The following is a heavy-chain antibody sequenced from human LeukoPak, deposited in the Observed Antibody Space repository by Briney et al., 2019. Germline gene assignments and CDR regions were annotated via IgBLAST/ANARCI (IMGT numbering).Heavy chain of an antibody. CDR1: GGSISSSSYY. D-gene: IGHD7-27*01. V-gene: IGHV4-39*07. Sequence: PSETLSLTCTVSGGSISSSSYYWGWIRQPPGKGLEWIGSIYYSGSTYYNPSLKSRVTISVDTSKNQFSLKRSSVTAADTAVYYCARERFTGDKGDAFDIWGQGTMVTVSS. J-gene: IGHJ3*02. CDR2: IYYSGST. CDR3: ARERFTGDKGDAFDI.